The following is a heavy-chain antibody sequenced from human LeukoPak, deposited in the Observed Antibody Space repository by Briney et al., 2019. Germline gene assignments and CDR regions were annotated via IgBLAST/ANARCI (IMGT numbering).Heavy chain of an antibody. CDR3: ARAPLSPYHYDPQRPKGYFDY. CDR1: GFTVSSNY. Sequence: GGSLRLSCAASGFTVSSNYMNWVCQAPGKGLEWVSVIYSGGNTYHADSVKGRFTISRDSSKNTVYLQMNSLRAEDTAVYYCARAPLSPYHYDPQRPKGYFDYWGQGTLVTVSS. J-gene: IGHJ4*02. D-gene: IGHD3-22*01. CDR2: IYSGGNT. V-gene: IGHV3-66*01.